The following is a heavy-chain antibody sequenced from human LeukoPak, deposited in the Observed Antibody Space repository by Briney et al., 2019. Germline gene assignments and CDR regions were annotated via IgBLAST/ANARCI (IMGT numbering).Heavy chain of an antibody. CDR2: ISYDGSNK. CDR1: GFTFSSYA. V-gene: IGHV3-30-3*01. J-gene: IGHJ5*02. D-gene: IGHD6-13*01. CDR3: ARDRQPTP. Sequence: PGGSLRLSCAASGFTFSSYAMHWVRQAPGEGLEWVAVISYDGSNKYYADSVKGRFTISRDNSKNTLYLQMNSLRAEDTAVYYCARDRQPTPWGQGTLVTVSS.